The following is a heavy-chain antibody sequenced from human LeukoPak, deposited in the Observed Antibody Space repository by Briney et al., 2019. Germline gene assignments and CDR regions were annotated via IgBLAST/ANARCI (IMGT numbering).Heavy chain of an antibody. Sequence: GGSLRLSCAASGFTFSSYGMHWVRQAPGQRLERVAFIRYDGSNKYYADSVKGRFTIPRDTSKNTLYLQMNRLRAEDTAVYYCAKGSSTSIDYWGQGTLVTVSS. CDR2: IRYDGSNK. V-gene: IGHV3-30*02. CDR3: AKGSSTSIDY. CDR1: GFTFSSYG. J-gene: IGHJ4*02. D-gene: IGHD2-2*01.